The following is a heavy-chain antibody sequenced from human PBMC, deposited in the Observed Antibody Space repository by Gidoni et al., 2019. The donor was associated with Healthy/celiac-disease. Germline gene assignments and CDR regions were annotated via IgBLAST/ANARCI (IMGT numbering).Heavy chain of an antibody. V-gene: IGHV3-49*04. Sequence: EVQLVESGGGLVQPGRSLRLSCTASGFTFGDYAMSWVRQAPGKGLEWVGFIRSKAYGGTTEYAASVKGRFTISRDDSKSIAYLQMNSLKTEDTAVYYCTRGVRYFDWLLPSSYWGQGTLVTVSS. CDR3: TRGVRYFDWLLPSSY. CDR1: GFTFGDYA. J-gene: IGHJ4*02. CDR2: IRSKAYGGTT. D-gene: IGHD3-9*01.